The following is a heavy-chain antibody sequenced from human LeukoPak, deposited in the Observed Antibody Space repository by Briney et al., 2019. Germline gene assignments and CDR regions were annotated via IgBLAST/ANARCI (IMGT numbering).Heavy chain of an antibody. Sequence: PSETLSLTCAVYGGSFSGYYWSWIRQPPGKGLEWIGEINHSGSTNYNPSLKSRVTTSVDTSKNQFSLKLSSVTAADTAVYYCARGLWSSGWYRLGAFDIWGQGTMVTVSS. D-gene: IGHD6-19*01. CDR3: ARGLWSSGWYRLGAFDI. CDR2: INHSGST. V-gene: IGHV4-34*01. J-gene: IGHJ3*02. CDR1: GGSFSGYY.